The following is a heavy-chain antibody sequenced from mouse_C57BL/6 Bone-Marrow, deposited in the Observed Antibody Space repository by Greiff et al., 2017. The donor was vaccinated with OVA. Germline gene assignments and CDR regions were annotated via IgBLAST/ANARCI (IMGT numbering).Heavy chain of an antibody. D-gene: IGHD1-1*01. V-gene: IGHV1-69*01. J-gene: IGHJ1*03. CDR3: ARKNYGSLWYFDV. Sequence: QVQLQQPGAELVMPGASVKLSCKASGYTFTSYWMHWVKQRPGQGLEWIGEIDPSESYTNYNQKFKGKSTLTVDKSSSTAYMQLSSLTSEDSAVYYCARKNYGSLWYFDVWGTGTTVTVSS. CDR1: GYTFTSYW. CDR2: IDPSESYT.